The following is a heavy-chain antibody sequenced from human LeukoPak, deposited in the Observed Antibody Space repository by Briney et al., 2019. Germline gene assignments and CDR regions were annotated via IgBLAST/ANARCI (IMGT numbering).Heavy chain of an antibody. D-gene: IGHD3-16*01. J-gene: IGHJ4*02. CDR1: GYTSTNYA. Sequence: GASVKVSYKASGYTSTNYAMHWVRQAPGQRLEWMGWINAGNGNTKYSQKFQGRVTITRDTSASTAYMELSSLRSEDTAVYYCATYRTDGSEGYWGQGTLVTVSS. CDR2: INAGNGNT. V-gene: IGHV1-3*01. CDR3: ATYRTDGSEGY.